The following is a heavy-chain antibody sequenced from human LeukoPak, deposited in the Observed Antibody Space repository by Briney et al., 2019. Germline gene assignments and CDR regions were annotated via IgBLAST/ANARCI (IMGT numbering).Heavy chain of an antibody. J-gene: IGHJ3*02. CDR2: IRSGGSDK. CDR1: GFSFSDDP. CDR3: VRDTHYAFNI. V-gene: IGHV3-48*01. Sequence: PGGSLRPSCTASGFSFSDDPMNWVRQAPGKGLEWVSNIRSGGSDKYYADSVKGRFTISRDNVKNSLYLQMNSLGAEDTAVYYCVRDTHYAFNIWGQGTMVTVSS.